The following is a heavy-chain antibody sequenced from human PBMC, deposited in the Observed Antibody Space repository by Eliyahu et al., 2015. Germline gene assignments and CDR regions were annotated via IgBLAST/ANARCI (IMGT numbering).Heavy chain of an antibody. CDR3: ARGWTAMAF. Sequence: EVQLVESGGGLVQPGGSLXLSCAASGFTFSSYEMNWVRQAPGKGLEWVSYISSSGSTIYYADSVKGRFTISRDNAKNSLYLQMNSLRTEDTAVYYCARGWTAMAFWGQGTLVTVSS. J-gene: IGHJ4*02. CDR1: GFTFSSYE. V-gene: IGHV3-48*03. D-gene: IGHD5-18*01. CDR2: ISSSGSTI.